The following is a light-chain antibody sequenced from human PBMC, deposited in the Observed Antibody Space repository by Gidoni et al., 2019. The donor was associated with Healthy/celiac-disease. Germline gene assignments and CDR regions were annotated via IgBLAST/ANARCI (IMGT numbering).Light chain of an antibody. CDR1: QSVSSS. Sequence: EIVITQSPATLSVSPGERATLSCRASQSVSSSLSWYQQKPGQAPRLLIYGASTRATGIPARCSGSGSGTEFTLTISSLQSEDFAVYYCQQYNNWPRTFGQGTKVEIK. V-gene: IGKV3-15*01. J-gene: IGKJ1*01. CDR3: QQYNNWPRT. CDR2: GAS.